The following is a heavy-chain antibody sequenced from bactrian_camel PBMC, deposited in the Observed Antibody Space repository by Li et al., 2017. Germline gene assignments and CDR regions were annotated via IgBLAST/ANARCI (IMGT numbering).Heavy chain of an antibody. CDR3: ATGFGGYSLSTP. D-gene: IGHD5*01. CDR1: GYRYSSAA. CDR2: IDSDGRT. V-gene: IGHV3S53*01. Sequence: HVQLVESGGGSVQSGGSLRLSCVMSGYRYSSAACMGWFRQVPGKEREPLASIDSDGRTSVADSVKGRFTVSGNNAKNTMYLQMDNLVPEDTALYYCATGFGGYSLSTPRGQGTQVTVS. J-gene: IGHJ4*01.